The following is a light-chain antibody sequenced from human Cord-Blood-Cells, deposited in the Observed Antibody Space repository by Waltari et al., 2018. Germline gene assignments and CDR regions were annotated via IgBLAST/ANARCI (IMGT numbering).Light chain of an antibody. J-gene: IGLJ3*02. CDR3: SSYTSSSTWV. CDR1: SSDVGGYNY. Sequence: QYALTQPASVSGSPGQSITISCPGTSSDVGGYNYVSWYQQHPGKAPKLMIYEVSNRPSGVSNRFSGSKSGNTASLTISGLQAEDEADYYCSSYTSSSTWVFGGGTKLTVL. V-gene: IGLV2-14*01. CDR2: EVS.